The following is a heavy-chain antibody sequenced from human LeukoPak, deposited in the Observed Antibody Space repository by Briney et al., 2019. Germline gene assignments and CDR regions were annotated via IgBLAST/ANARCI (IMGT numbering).Heavy chain of an antibody. V-gene: IGHV3-21*01. J-gene: IGHJ2*01. D-gene: IGHD6-19*01. CDR3: ARVAVAVAGPTHRYFDL. Sequence: GGSLRLSCAASGFTFSSYSMNWVRQAPGKGLEWVSSISSSSSYIYYADSVKGRFTISRDNAKNSLYLQMNRLRAEDTAVYYCARVAVAVAGPTHRYFDLWGRGTLVTVSS. CDR2: ISSSSSYI. CDR1: GFTFSSYS.